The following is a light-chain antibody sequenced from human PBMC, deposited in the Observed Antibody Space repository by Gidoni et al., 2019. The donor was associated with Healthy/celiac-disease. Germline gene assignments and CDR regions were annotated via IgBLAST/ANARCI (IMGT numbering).Light chain of an antibody. Sequence: DMVMTQSPFSLPVTPGEPASSSCRSSQSLLHSNGYNYLDWYLQKPGQSPQLLIYLGSNRASGVPDRFSGSGSGTDFTLKISRVEAEDVGVYYCMQALQTPITFGQGTRLEIK. CDR1: QSLLHSNGYNY. J-gene: IGKJ5*01. V-gene: IGKV2-28*01. CDR3: MQALQTPIT. CDR2: LGS.